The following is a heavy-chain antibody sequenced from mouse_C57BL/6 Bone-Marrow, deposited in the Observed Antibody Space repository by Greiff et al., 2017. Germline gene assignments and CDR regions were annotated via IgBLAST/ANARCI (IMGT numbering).Heavy chain of an antibody. CDR1: GFNIKNTY. CDR2: IDPANGNT. J-gene: IGHJ1*03. V-gene: IGHV14-3*01. D-gene: IGHD1-1*01. CDR3: AFYYSGSTRYFDV. Sequence: EVMLVESVAELVRPGASVKLSCTASGFNIKNTYMHWVKQRPEQGLEWIGRIDPANGNTKYAPKFQGKATITADTSSNTAYLQLSSLTSEDTAIYYCAFYYSGSTRYFDVWGTGTTVTVSS.